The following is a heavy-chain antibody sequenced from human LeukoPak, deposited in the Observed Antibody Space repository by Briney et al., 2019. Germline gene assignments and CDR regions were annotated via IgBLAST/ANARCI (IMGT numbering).Heavy chain of an antibody. J-gene: IGHJ5*02. D-gene: IGHD2-15*01. CDR1: GFSFNGFE. CDR2: ISSSGSDM. V-gene: IGHV3-48*03. Sequence: PGGSLRLSCAASGFSFNGFEMNWVRQGPGKGLEWVSLISSSGSDMFYADSVRGRLTVSRDNGKNALFLQMTSLRVEDTGVYYCARERPLVGALDLWGQGTVVTVSS. CDR3: ARERPLVGALDL.